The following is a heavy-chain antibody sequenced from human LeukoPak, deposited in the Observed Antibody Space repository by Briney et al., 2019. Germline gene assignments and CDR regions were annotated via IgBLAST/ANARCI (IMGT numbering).Heavy chain of an antibody. J-gene: IGHJ4*02. D-gene: IGHD5-18*01. CDR2: IYSDGST. CDR3: ARALRGYSYIIDY. V-gene: IGHV3-53*01. Sequence: GGSLRLSCAASGFTDSSNYMRWVSQAPGKGLEWGSVIYSDGSTYYADSVKGRFTISRDNSKNTLYLQMNSLRAEDTAVYYCARALRGYSYIIDYWGQGTLVTVSS. CDR1: GFTDSSNY.